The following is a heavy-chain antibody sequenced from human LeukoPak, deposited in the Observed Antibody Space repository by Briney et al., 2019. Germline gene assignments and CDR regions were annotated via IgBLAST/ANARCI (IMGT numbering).Heavy chain of an antibody. D-gene: IGHD2-21*02. Sequence: ASVKVSCKASGYTFTGYYVHWVRQAPGQGLEWMGWINPNSGGTNYAQKFQGRVTMTRDTSISTAYMELSRLRSDDTAVYYCAREVVVTAIPSDYWGQGTLVTVSS. V-gene: IGHV1-2*02. CDR2: INPNSGGT. CDR3: AREVVVTAIPSDY. CDR1: GYTFTGYY. J-gene: IGHJ4*02.